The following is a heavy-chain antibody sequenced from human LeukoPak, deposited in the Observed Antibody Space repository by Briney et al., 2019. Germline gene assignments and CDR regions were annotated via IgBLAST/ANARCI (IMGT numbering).Heavy chain of an antibody. CDR3: ARDPYIKAFDI. J-gene: IGHJ3*02. CDR2: INPDGSEE. CDR1: GFTFRSYW. V-gene: IGHV3-7*01. Sequence: QAGGSLRLSCAASGFTFRSYWMTWLRQAPGKELELVAHINPDGSEESYADSVKGRFTISRDNAKNSLHLQMNNLRVEDTAVYYYARDPYIKAFDIWGQGTMVTVSS. D-gene: IGHD1-14*01.